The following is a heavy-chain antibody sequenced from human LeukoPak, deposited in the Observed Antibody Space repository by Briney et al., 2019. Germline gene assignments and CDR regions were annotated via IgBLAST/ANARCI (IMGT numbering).Heavy chain of an antibody. Sequence: ASVKASCKASGYTFTSYYMHWVRQAPGQGLEWMGIINPSGGSTSYAQKFQGRVTMTRDTSTSTVYMELSSLRSEDTAVYYCARQPSPYYYDSRGYQNGFAPWGQGPLVTAS. D-gene: IGHD3-22*01. V-gene: IGHV1-46*01. J-gene: IGHJ5*02. CDR3: ARQPSPYYYDSRGYQNGFAP. CDR1: GYTFTSYY. CDR2: INPSGGST.